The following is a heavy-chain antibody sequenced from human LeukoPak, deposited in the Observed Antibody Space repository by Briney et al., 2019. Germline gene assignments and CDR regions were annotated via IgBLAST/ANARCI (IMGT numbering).Heavy chain of an antibody. J-gene: IGHJ4*02. Sequence: SETLSLTCTVSGGSISPYYWSWIRQPPGKGLEWIGYIYYSGSTNYNPSLKSRVTISVDTSNNQFSLKLSSVTAADTAVYYCARGYSYGFHYFDYWGQGTLVTVSS. V-gene: IGHV4-59*12. CDR3: ARGYSYGFHYFDY. CDR1: GGSISPYY. CDR2: IYYSGST. D-gene: IGHD5-18*01.